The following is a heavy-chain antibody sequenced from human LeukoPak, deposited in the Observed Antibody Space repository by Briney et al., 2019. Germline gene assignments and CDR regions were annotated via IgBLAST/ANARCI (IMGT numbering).Heavy chain of an antibody. J-gene: IGHJ4*02. D-gene: IGHD6-13*01. CDR1: GFTLSSYS. Sequence: PGGSLRLSCAASGFTLSSYSMNWVRQAPGKGLEWVSSISSSSSYIYYADSVKGRFTISRDNAKNSLYLQMNSLRAEDTAVYYCARGGSQQLVPDYWGQGTLVTVSS. V-gene: IGHV3-21*01. CDR3: ARGGSQQLVPDY. CDR2: ISSSSSYI.